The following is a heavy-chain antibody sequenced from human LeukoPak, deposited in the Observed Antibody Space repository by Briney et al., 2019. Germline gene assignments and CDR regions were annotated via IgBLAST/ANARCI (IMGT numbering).Heavy chain of an antibody. CDR3: ARAPWAYGNYVHAFDI. V-gene: IGHV4-34*01. CDR2: IYSGGRI. D-gene: IGHD4-11*01. CDR1: GGSFSGYY. Sequence: PSETLSLICAVYGGSFSGYYWSWIRQPPGKGLEWIGSIYSGGRIYYNPSLKSRVSISIDTSNNDLSLKVTSVTAADTAGYYCARAPWAYGNYVHAFDIWGQGTMVTVSS. J-gene: IGHJ3*02.